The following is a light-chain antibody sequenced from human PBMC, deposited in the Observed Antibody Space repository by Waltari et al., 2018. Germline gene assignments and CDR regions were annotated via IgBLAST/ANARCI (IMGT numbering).Light chain of an antibody. CDR1: QSVSNN. CDR2: GAS. CDR3: QQYNNWLLLT. Sequence: EIVMTQSPATLSVSPGERATLSCRASQSVSNNLAWYQQKPGQAPRLLIYGASTRATGIPARFSGSGSGTEFTLTISSLQSEDFAVYYCQQYNNWLLLTFGQGTKVEIK. J-gene: IGKJ1*01. V-gene: IGKV3-15*01.